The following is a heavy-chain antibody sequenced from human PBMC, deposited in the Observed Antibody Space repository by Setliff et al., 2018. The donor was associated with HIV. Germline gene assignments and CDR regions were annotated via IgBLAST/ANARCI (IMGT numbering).Heavy chain of an antibody. CDR3: SRDLDSSGYGDAFDI. CDR2: ISAYNGNT. J-gene: IGHJ3*02. CDR1: GYTFTSYG. Sequence: ASEKVPCKASGYTFTSYGISWVGQAPGQGLEWMGWISAYNGNTNYAQKLQGRVTMTTDTSTSTAYMELRSLRSDDTAVYYCSRDLDSSGYGDAFDIWGQGTMVTVS. V-gene: IGHV1-18*01. D-gene: IGHD3-22*01.